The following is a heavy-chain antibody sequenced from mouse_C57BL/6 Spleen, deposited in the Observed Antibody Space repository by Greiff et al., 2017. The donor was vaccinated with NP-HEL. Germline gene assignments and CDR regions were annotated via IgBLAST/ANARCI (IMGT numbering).Heavy chain of an antibody. CDR1: GYTFTSYW. J-gene: IGHJ4*01. CDR2: INPSSGYT. V-gene: IGHV1-7*01. Sequence: QVQLQQSGAELAKPGASVKLSCKASGYTFTSYWMHWVKQRPGQGLEWIGYINPSSGYTKYNQKFKDKATLTADKSSITAYMQLSSLTYEDSAVYYCARRNWDVGAMDYWGQGTSVTVSS. CDR3: ARRNWDVGAMDY. D-gene: IGHD4-1*01.